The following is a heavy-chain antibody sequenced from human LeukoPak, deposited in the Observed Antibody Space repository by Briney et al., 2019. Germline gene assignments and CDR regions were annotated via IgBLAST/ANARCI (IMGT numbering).Heavy chain of an antibody. V-gene: IGHV3-23*01. CDR2: ISGTGGST. D-gene: IGHD2-2*01. CDR1: GFTFSSYA. CDR3: AKDRVVPAALFDF. J-gene: IGHJ4*02. Sequence: PGGSLRLSCAASGFTFSSYAMSWVRQAPGKALDGISAISGTGGSTYYADSVKGQFTISRNNFKNTLYVQIQRLTSNDTAVYDCAKDRVVPAALFDFWGRGSLVTVS.